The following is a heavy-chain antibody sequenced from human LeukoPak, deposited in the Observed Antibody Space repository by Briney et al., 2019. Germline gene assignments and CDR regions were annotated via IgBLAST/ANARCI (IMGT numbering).Heavy chain of an antibody. CDR2: IYAGGST. J-gene: IGHJ6*04. Sequence: GGSLRLSCAASGFSVSNNYISWVRQPPGKGLEWISVIYAGGSTFYTDSVKGRFTTSRENSKNTVYLQMDRLTPEDTAVYYCARDPTGASVWGRGTTVTVSS. CDR1: GFSVSNNY. CDR3: ARDPTGASV. V-gene: IGHV3-53*01. D-gene: IGHD1-14*01.